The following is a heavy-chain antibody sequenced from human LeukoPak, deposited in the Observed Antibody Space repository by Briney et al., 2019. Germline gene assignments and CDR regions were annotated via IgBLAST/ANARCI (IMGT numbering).Heavy chain of an antibody. V-gene: IGHV4-34*01. CDR2: INHSGST. D-gene: IGHD3-10*01. CDR3: AGPGAGDLDY. Sequence: SETLSLTCAVYGGSFGAYYWSWIRQPPGKELEWIGEINHSGSTNYNPSLKSRVTISVDTSKNHFSLKLSSVTAADTAVYYCAGPGAGDLDYWGQGTLVTVSS. J-gene: IGHJ4*02. CDR1: GGSFGAYY.